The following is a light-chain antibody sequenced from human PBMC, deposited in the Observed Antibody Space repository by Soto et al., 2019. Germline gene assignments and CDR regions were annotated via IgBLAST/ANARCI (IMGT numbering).Light chain of an antibody. CDR1: QSIVYRSNNKNY. CDR3: QQYGGSLVT. CDR2: WAS. Sequence: IMMTQSSASLAFFLAGRAAINSNSSQSIVYRSNNKNYLAWYQQKPGQPPKLLIYWASTGASGIPDRFSGSGSGTDFTLTITRLEPEDFAVYFCQQYGGSLVTFGRGTKVDIK. J-gene: IGKJ4*01. V-gene: IGKV4-1*01.